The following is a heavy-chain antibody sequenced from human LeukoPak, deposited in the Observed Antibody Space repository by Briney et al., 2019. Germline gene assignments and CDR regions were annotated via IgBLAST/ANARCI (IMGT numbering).Heavy chain of an antibody. Sequence: SETLSLTCTVSGDSISSYYWTWIRQPPGKGLEWIGYIYYSGSTNYNPSLKSRVTISVDTSKNQFSLKLTSVTAADTAVYYRARAGVSSGYYYLDFWGQGTLVTVSS. V-gene: IGHV4-59*01. CDR2: IYYSGST. CDR3: ARAGVSSGYYYLDF. CDR1: GDSISSYY. J-gene: IGHJ4*02. D-gene: IGHD3-22*01.